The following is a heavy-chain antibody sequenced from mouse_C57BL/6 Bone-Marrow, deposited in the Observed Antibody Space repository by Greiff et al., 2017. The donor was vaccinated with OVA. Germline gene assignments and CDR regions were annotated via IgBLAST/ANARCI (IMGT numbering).Heavy chain of an antibody. Sequence: EVQLVESGGGLVKPGGSLKLSCAASGFTFSSYAMSWVRQTPEKRLEWVATISDGGSYTYYPDNVKGRFTISRDNAKNNLYLQMSHLKSEDTAMYYCARGGPYYYGSSYVGYWYFDVWGTGTTVTVSS. CDR3: ARGGPYYYGSSYVGYWYFDV. V-gene: IGHV5-4*01. CDR2: ISDGGSYT. D-gene: IGHD1-1*01. CDR1: GFTFSSYA. J-gene: IGHJ1*03.